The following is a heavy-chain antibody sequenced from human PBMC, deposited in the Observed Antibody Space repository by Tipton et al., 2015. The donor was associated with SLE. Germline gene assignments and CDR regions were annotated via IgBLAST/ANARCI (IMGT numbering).Heavy chain of an antibody. V-gene: IGHV4-34*01. CDR2: INYSGST. D-gene: IGHD3-10*01. CDR1: GGSFSGYY. J-gene: IGHJ4*02. CDR3: ARFHVKSYYEFDC. Sequence: TLSLTCAVYGGSFSGYYWSWIRQPPGKGLEWIGEINYSGSTNYNPSLKSRVAISVDTSKNQFSLKLSSVTAADTAVYYCARFHVKSYYEFDCWGQGTLVTVSS.